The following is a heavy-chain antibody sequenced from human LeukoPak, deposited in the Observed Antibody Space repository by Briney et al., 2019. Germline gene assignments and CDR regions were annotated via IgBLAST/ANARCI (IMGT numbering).Heavy chain of an antibody. J-gene: IGHJ5*02. V-gene: IGHV3-7*03. CDR1: GFTFSTYW. CDR3: ARHGHYRFDP. CDR2: IKQDGSEK. D-gene: IGHD3-10*01. Sequence: GGSLRLSCAASGFTFSTYWMSWVCQAPGKGLEWVANIKQDGSEKYYVDSVKGRFTISRDNAKNSLYLQMNSLTAEDTAVYYCARHGHYRFDPWGQGTLVTVSS.